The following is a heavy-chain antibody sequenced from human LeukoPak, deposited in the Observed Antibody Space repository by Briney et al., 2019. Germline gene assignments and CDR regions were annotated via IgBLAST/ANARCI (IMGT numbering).Heavy chain of an antibody. CDR1: GGSINSGGYY. J-gene: IGHJ4*02. D-gene: IGHD3-10*01. V-gene: IGHV4-31*03. Sequence: PSQTLSLTCTVSGGSINSGGYYWTWIRQHPGKGLEWIEYIYYSGSTYYNPSLKSRVTISVDTSKNQFSLKLSSVTAADTAVYYCAREVRGVLNYYFDYWGQGTLVTVSS. CDR3: AREVRGVLNYYFDY. CDR2: IYYSGST.